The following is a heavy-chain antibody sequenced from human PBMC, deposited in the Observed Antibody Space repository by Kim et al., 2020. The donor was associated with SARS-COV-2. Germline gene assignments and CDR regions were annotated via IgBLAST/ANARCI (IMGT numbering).Heavy chain of an antibody. Sequence: PESVKGPFTIARNNAKNSMYLQMNSLRAEDTAVYYWARPGGGIPYYFDYWGQGTLVTVSS. J-gene: IGHJ4*02. CDR3: ARPGGGIPYYFDY. D-gene: IGHD3-16*01. V-gene: IGHV3-11*04.